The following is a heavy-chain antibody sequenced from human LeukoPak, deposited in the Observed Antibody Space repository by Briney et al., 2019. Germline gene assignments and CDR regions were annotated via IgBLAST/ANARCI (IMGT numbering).Heavy chain of an antibody. Sequence: SETLSFTCTVSGGSISSGGYYWSWIRQHPGKGLEWIGYIYYSGSTYYNPSLKSRVTISVDTSKNQFSLKLSSVTAADTAVYYCARLGRGYCSSTSCYGWYFDLWGRGTLVTVSS. V-gene: IGHV4-31*03. J-gene: IGHJ2*01. CDR3: ARLGRGYCSSTSCYGWYFDL. CDR2: IYYSGST. D-gene: IGHD2-2*01. CDR1: GGSISSGGYY.